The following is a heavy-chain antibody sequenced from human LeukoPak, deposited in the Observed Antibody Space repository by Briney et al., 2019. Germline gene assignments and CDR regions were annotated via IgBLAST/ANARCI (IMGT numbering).Heavy chain of an antibody. Sequence: GGSLRLSCAASGFTFSDHYMDWVRQAPWKGLEWVGRITNKPKSYNTEYAASVKGRFTISRDDSKNSLYLQMNSLKTEDTAVYYCARGFHYDFWSGSYYFDYWGQGTLVTVSS. CDR1: GFTFSDHY. D-gene: IGHD3-3*01. J-gene: IGHJ4*02. CDR2: ITNKPKSYNT. CDR3: ARGFHYDFWSGSYYFDY. V-gene: IGHV3-72*01.